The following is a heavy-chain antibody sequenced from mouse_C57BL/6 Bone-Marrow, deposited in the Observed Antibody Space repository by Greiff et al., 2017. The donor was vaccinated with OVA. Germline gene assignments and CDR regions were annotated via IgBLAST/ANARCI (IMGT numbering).Heavy chain of an antibody. CDR1: GFSLTSYG. J-gene: IGHJ4*01. Sequence: VQRVESGPGLVQPSQSLSITCTVSGFSLTSYGVHWVRQSPGKGLEWLGVIWRGGSTDYNAAFMSRLSITKDNSKSQVFFKMNSLQADDTAIYYCAKHYSNYNAMDYWGQGTSVTVSS. CDR3: AKHYSNYNAMDY. V-gene: IGHV2-5*01. CDR2: IWRGGST. D-gene: IGHD2-5*01.